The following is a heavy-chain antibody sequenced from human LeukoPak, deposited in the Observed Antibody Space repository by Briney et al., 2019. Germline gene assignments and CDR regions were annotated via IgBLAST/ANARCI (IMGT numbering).Heavy chain of an antibody. V-gene: IGHV3-74*01. CDR1: GFTFSSYW. J-gene: IGHJ4*02. CDR2: INSDGSST. CDR3: ARGPLWYDILTGYYFDY. Sequence: GGSLRLSCAASGFTFSSYWMHWVRQAPGKGLVWVSRINSDGSSTSYADSVKGRFTISRDNAKNTLCLQMNSLRAEDTAVYYCARGPLWYDILTGYYFDYWGQGTLVTVSS. D-gene: IGHD3-9*01.